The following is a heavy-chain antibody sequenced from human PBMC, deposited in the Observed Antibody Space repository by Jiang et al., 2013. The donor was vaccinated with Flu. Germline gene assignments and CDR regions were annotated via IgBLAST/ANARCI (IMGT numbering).Heavy chain of an antibody. CDR3: ARNSGYSNNAYAMDV. Sequence: LLKPSETLSLTCTVSGGSISSYYWSWIRQPPGKGLEWIGFFFNSGNTKYNPSLKSRVAISIDTSKNQISLKLSSVTAADTAVYHCARNSGYSNNAYAMDVWGQGTTVTVSS. D-gene: IGHD4-11*01. V-gene: IGHV4-59*01. J-gene: IGHJ6*02. CDR2: FFNSGNT. CDR1: GGSISSYY.